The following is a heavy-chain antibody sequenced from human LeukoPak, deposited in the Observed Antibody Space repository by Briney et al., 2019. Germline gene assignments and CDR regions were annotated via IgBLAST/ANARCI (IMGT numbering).Heavy chain of an antibody. Sequence: PGGSLRLSCAASGFTFSSYWMSWVRQAPGKGLEWVANIKQDGSEKYYVDSVKGRFTISRDNAKNSLYLQMNSLRAEDTAVYYCASLRPSIAVAGNFDYWGQGTLVTVSS. D-gene: IGHD6-13*01. CDR1: GFTFSSYW. CDR3: ASLRPSIAVAGNFDY. V-gene: IGHV3-7*01. CDR2: IKQDGSEK. J-gene: IGHJ4*02.